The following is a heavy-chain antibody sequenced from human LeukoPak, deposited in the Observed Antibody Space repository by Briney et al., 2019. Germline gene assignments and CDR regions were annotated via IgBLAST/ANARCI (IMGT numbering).Heavy chain of an antibody. CDR2: ISGSGGST. CDR1: GFTFSDHA. CDR3: ARARSYDFWSFMDV. D-gene: IGHD3-3*01. J-gene: IGHJ6*03. Sequence: SGGSLRLSCAASGFTFSDHAMIWVRQAPGKGLEWVSGISGSGGSTYYADSVKGRFTISRDNSKKRLYVQMNSLRAEDAAVYYCARARSYDFWSFMDVWGKGTTVTVPS. V-gene: IGHV3-23*01.